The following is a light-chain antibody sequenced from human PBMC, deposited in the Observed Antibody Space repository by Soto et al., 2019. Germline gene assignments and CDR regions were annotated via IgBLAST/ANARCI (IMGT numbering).Light chain of an antibody. V-gene: IGKV3-11*01. J-gene: IGKJ2*01. CDR2: DAS. CDR3: QQGSNWYT. Sequence: EIVLTQSPATLSWSPGERATLSCRASRSVSSYLAWYQQKPGQALRLLIYDASNRAAGIPARFSGSGSGTDFTLTISSLEPEDFALYYCQQGSNWYTFGQGTKLEIK. CDR1: RSVSSY.